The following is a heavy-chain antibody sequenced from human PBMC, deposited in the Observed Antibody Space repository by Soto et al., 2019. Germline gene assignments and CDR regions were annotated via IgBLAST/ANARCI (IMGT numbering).Heavy chain of an antibody. V-gene: IGHV3-48*03. J-gene: IGHJ5*02. CDR1: GFSFSSYE. CDR2: ISSSGSDK. Sequence: EAQLVESGGDLVQPGGSLRLSCAGSGFSFSSYELNWVRQAPGKGLEWVSYISSSGSDKYYADSVKARFTISRDNAQNSLYLPMTALGAEDTAIYYCASLSGSYAFDPWGQGSVATVSS. D-gene: IGHD1-26*01. CDR3: ASLSGSYAFDP.